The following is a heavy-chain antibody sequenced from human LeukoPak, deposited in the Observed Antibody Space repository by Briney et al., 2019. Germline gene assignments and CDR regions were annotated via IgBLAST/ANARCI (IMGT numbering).Heavy chain of an antibody. D-gene: IGHD2-15*01. V-gene: IGHV4-34*01. CDR3: ARVVVVAADLTYYYYGMDV. Sequence: SETLSLTCAVYGGSFSGYYWSWIRQPPGKGLEWIGEINHSGSTNYNPSLKSRVTISVDTSKNQFSLKLSSVTAADTAVYYCARVVVVAADLTYYYYGMDVWGQGTTVTVSS. J-gene: IGHJ6*02. CDR1: GGSFSGYY. CDR2: INHSGST.